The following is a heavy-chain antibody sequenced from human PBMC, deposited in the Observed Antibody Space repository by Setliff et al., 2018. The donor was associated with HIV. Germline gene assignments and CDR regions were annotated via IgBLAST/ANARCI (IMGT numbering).Heavy chain of an antibody. J-gene: IGHJ4*02. D-gene: IGHD6-13*01. CDR2: TSHSGKT. CDR1: GGPLSGHY. CDR3: AREGSSWYRYFDY. Sequence: SETLSLTCAVYGGPLSGHYWSWIRQPPGQGLEWIGETSHSGKTNYNPSLKSRVTISVDTSKNQFSLKLTSVTAADTAVYYCAREGSSWYRYFDYWGQGTLVTVSS. V-gene: IGHV4-34*01.